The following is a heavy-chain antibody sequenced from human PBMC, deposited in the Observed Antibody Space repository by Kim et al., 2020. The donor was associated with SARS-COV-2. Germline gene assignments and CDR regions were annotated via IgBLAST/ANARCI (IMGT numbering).Heavy chain of an antibody. V-gene: IGHV4-39*01. CDR2: IYYSGST. CDR1: GGSISSSSYY. Sequence: SETLSLTCTVSGGSISSSSYYWGWIRQPPGKGLEWIGSIYYSGSTYYNPSLKSRVTISVDTSKNQFSLKLSSVTAADTAVYYCARQFRVAARVKKEVDYWGQGTLVTVSS. D-gene: IGHD6-6*01. J-gene: IGHJ4*02. CDR3: ARQFRVAARVKKEVDY.